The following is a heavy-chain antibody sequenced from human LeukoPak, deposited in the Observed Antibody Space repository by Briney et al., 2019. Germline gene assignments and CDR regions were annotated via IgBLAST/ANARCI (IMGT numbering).Heavy chain of an antibody. CDR3: ARDHRGSGSRYYYYYMDV. D-gene: IGHD3-10*01. CDR2: INTDGSST. CDR1: GFTFSNYW. V-gene: IGHV3-74*01. J-gene: IGHJ6*03. Sequence: PGGSLRLSCAASGFTFSNYWMHWVRQAPGKGLVWVSRINTDGSSTSYVDSVKGRFTISRDNAKNTLYLQMNSLRAEDTAVYYCARDHRGSGSRYYYYYMDVWGKGTTVTISS.